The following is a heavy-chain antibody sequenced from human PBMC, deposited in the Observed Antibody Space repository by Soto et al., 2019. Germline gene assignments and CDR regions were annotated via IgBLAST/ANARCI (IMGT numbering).Heavy chain of an antibody. V-gene: IGHV1-18*04. J-gene: IGHJ6*02. CDR2: ISAYNGNT. D-gene: IGHD3-16*01. CDR1: GYTFTSYG. Sequence: ASVKVSGKASGYTFTSYGISWVRQAPGQGLEWMGWISAYNGNTNYAQKLQGRVTTTTDTSTSTAYMELRSLRSDDTAVYYCARIFTGGVYYYYGMDVWGQGTTVPVSS. CDR3: ARIFTGGVYYYYGMDV.